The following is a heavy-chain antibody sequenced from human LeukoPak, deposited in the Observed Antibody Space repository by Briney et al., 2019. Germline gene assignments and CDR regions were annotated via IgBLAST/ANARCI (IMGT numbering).Heavy chain of an antibody. J-gene: IGHJ4*02. D-gene: IGHD3-10*01. V-gene: IGHV4-59*08. Sequence: SETLSLTCTVSGGSISSYYWSWIRQPPGKGLEWIGYIYYSGSTNYNPSLKSRVTISVDTSKNQFSLKLSSVTAADTAVYYCARVAYGSGSRLIDCWGQGTLVTISS. CDR1: GGSISSYY. CDR3: ARVAYGSGSRLIDC. CDR2: IYYSGST.